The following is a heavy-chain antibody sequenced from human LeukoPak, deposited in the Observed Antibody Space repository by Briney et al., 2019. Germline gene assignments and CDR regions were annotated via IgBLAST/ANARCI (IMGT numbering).Heavy chain of an antibody. CDR3: ARDTGIVGATPLAFQH. CDR1: GYTLTELS. CDR2: INPSGGST. Sequence: ASVKVSCKVSGYTLTELSMHWVRQAPGQGLEWMGIINPSGGSTSYAQKFQGRVTMTRDTSTSTVYMELSSLRSEDTAVYYCARDTGIVGATPLAFQHWGQGTLVTVSS. J-gene: IGHJ1*01. D-gene: IGHD1-26*01. V-gene: IGHV1-46*01.